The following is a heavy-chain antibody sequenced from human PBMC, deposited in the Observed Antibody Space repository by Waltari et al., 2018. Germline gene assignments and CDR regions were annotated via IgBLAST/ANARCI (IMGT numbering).Heavy chain of an antibody. J-gene: IGHJ4*02. D-gene: IGHD2-15*01. CDR1: GFTFSNAW. CDR3: TTLLGYCSGGSCDFY. CDR2: IKSKPYGVTT. V-gene: IGHV3-15*01. Sequence: EVQLVESGGGLVKPGGSLRLSCAASGFTFSNAWMSWVRQAPGKGLEWVGRIKSKPYGVTTDYAAPVKGRFPFSRDDSKNTLYLQMNSLKTEDTAVYYCTTLLGYCSGGSCDFYWGQGTLVTVSS.